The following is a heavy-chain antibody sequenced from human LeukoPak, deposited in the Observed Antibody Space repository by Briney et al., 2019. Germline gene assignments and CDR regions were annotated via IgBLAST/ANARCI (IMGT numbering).Heavy chain of an antibody. CDR3: AKPEGDPDAFDI. V-gene: IGHV3-30*02. CDR1: GFTFSSYG. D-gene: IGHD1-14*01. CDR2: IRYDGSNK. Sequence: GGSLRLSCAASGFTFSSYGMHWVRQAPGKGLEWVAFIRYDGSNKYYADSVKGRFTISRDNSKNTLYLQMNSLRAEDTAVYYCAKPEGDPDAFDIWAKGQWSPSLQ. J-gene: IGHJ3*02.